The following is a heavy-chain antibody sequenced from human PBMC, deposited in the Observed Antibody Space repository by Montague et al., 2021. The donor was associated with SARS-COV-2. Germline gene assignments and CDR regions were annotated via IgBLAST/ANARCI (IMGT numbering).Heavy chain of an antibody. D-gene: IGHD4-23*01. CDR1: GGSMSGYN. CDR2: MYNSENT. CDR3: ARGINSAGSYYYHLDV. J-gene: IGHJ6*02. V-gene: IGHV4-59*01. Sequence: SETLSLTCNVAGGSMSGYNWSWIRQPPGKGLQWIGSMYNSENTSYNPSPKSRVTISVDTSKKQFSLRLSSMTAADTAVYFCARGINSAGSYYYHLDVWGQGTTVTVSS.